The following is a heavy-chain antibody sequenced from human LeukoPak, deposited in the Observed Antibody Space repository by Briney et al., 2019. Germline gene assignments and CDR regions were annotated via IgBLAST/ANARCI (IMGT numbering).Heavy chain of an antibody. V-gene: IGHV1-46*01. CDR3: AAGSMTPDY. J-gene: IGHJ4*02. CDR1: GYTFTSYY. CDR2: INPSGGST. Sequence: GASVKVSCKASGYTFTSYYMHWVRQAPGQGLEWMGIINPSGGSTSYAQKFQGRVTITRDMSTSTAYMELSSLRSEDTAVYYCAAGSMTPDYWGQGTLVTVSS. D-gene: IGHD2-15*01.